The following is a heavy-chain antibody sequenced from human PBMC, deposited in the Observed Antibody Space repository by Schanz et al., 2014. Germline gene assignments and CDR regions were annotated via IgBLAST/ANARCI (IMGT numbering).Heavy chain of an antibody. CDR3: AFDRDDAYDI. V-gene: IGHV1-2*06. CDR1: GYTFTDNF. D-gene: IGHD3-9*01. Sequence: QVQLVQSGAEVKKPGASVKVSCKASGYTFTDNFLHWVRQAPGQGLEWLGRINPKGGDTKSAQKFQGRFTMTRDTSITTAYMELSSLISEDTAVYYCAFDRDDAYDIWGQGTTVTVSS. CDR2: INPKGGDT. J-gene: IGHJ3*02.